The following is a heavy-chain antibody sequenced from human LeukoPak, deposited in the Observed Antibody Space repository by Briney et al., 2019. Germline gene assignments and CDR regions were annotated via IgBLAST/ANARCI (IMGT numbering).Heavy chain of an antibody. D-gene: IGHD3-3*01. V-gene: IGHV3-15*01. CDR3: TTISAIFGVVIPDY. Sequence: GESLRLSCGASGFSFSDAWMSWVRQAPGKGLEWIGRIKTKTSGGTTDYIAPVKGRFTISRDDSKNMLYLQMSSLKTEDTAVYHCTTISAIFGVVIPDYWGQGTLVTVSS. CDR2: IKTKTSGGTT. CDR1: GFSFSDAW. J-gene: IGHJ4*02.